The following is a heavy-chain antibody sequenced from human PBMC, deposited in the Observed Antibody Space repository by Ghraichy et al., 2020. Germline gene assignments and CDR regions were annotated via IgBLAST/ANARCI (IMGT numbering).Heavy chain of an antibody. CDR2: IYYSGST. J-gene: IGHJ5*02. CDR3: ARQVYYDSGSYYDPSKFDP. D-gene: IGHD3-10*01. CDR1: GGSVSSGSYY. V-gene: IGHV4-61*01. Sequence: SETLSLTCTVSGGSVSSGSYYWSWIRQPPGKGLEWIGYIYYSGSTNYNPSLKSRVTISVDTSKNQFSLKLSSVTAADTAVYYCARQVYYDSGSYYDPSKFDPRGQGTVVTVSS.